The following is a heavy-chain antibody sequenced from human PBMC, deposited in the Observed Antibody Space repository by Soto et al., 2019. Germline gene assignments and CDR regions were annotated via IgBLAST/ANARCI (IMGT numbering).Heavy chain of an antibody. Sequence: GASVKVSCKASGFTFVMYAIHWVRQAPGQGLEWMAWINAGNGHTTYSQKFQGRVTITLFLHMSNLRAEDTAMYYCTIVRVADSALDHWGQGTLVTVSS. D-gene: IGHD3-10*02. CDR1: GFTFVMYA. V-gene: IGHV1-3*01. J-gene: IGHJ4*02. CDR2: INAGNGHT. CDR3: TIVRVADSALDH.